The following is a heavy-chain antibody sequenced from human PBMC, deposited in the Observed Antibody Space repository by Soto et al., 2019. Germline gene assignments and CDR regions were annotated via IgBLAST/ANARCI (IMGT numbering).Heavy chain of an antibody. CDR3: CPGVAMVRSGALRY. Sequence: EVQLVESGGGLVKPGGSLRVSCAASGFTFSNAWMFWVRQAPGKGLEWVGRIKSKTDGGTTDYTTPVKDRFTISREDSKNTVYLEMSSLDIEDTAVYYCCPGVAMVRSGALRYWGQGVLVTVSS. D-gene: IGHD3-10*01. CDR1: GFTFSNAW. CDR2: IKSKTDGGTT. V-gene: IGHV3-15*07. J-gene: IGHJ4*02.